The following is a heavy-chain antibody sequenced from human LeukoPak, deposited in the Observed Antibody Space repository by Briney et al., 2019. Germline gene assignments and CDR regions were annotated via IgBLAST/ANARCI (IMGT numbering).Heavy chain of an antibody. CDR2: ISHTSDAI. CDR3: ARASPSGYDY. Sequence: GGSLRLSCAASGFTFSTYGMNWVRQAPGKGLEWVSYISHTSDAIYYPDSVKGRFTISRDNAKNSLYLQMNSLRDEDTAVYYCARASPSGYDYWGQGTLVTVSS. D-gene: IGHD3-22*01. V-gene: IGHV3-48*02. J-gene: IGHJ4*02. CDR1: GFTFSTYG.